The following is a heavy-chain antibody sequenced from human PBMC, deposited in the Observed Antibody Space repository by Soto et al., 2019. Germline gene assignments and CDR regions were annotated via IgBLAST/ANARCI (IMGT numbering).Heavy chain of an antibody. Sequence: QVQLQESGPGLVKPSETLSLTCTVSGGSISSYYWSWIRQPPGKGLEWIGYIYYSGSTNYNPSLKSRVTISVDTSKNQFSLKLSSVTAADTAVYYCARHVGYCSGGSCLNWFDPWGQGTLVTVSS. V-gene: IGHV4-59*08. CDR3: ARHVGYCSGGSCLNWFDP. CDR1: GGSISSYY. D-gene: IGHD2-15*01. CDR2: IYYSGST. J-gene: IGHJ5*02.